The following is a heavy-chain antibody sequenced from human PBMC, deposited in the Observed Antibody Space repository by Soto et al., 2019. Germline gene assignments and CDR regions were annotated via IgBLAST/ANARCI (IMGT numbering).Heavy chain of an antibody. CDR1: GGSFSGYY. D-gene: IGHD3-3*01. Sequence: PSETLSLTCAVYGGSFSGYYWSWIRQPPGKGLEWIGEINHSGSTNYNPSLKSRVTISVDTSKNQFSLKLSSVTAADTAVYYCARGRKYYDFWSGYRFDYWGQGTLVT. CDR3: ARGRKYYDFWSGYRFDY. J-gene: IGHJ4*02. CDR2: INHSGST. V-gene: IGHV4-34*01.